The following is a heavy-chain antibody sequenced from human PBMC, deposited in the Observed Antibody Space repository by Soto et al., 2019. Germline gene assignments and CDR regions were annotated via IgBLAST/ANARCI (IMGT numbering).Heavy chain of an antibody. CDR2: SNAGNGNT. J-gene: IGHJ3*02. Sequence: QVQLVQSGAKLKKPGAIGKVSCKASGYTFTSYAMHWVRQAPGQRLEWMGWSNAGNGNTKYSQKFQGRVTITRDTSASTAYMELSSLRSEDAAVYYCARVWGYCSGGSCYSEDAFDIWGQGTMVTVSS. CDR1: GYTFTSYA. D-gene: IGHD2-15*01. V-gene: IGHV1-3*01. CDR3: ARVWGYCSGGSCYSEDAFDI.